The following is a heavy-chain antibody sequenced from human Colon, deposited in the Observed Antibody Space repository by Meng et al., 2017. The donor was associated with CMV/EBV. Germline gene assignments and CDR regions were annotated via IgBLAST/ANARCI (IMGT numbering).Heavy chain of an antibody. CDR2: VYCNDDK. J-gene: IGHJ4*02. CDR3: AHGGSGYDFGAGGFDY. CDR1: FSINTLQLS. D-gene: IGHD5-12*01. V-gene: IGHV2-5*01. Sequence: FSINTLQLSVGWIRQPPGKALEWLALVYCNDDKRYNPSLKNRLTVTKATSKNQVAFRVTNMDPVESGTYFCAHGGSGYDFGAGGFDYWGQGTLVTVSS.